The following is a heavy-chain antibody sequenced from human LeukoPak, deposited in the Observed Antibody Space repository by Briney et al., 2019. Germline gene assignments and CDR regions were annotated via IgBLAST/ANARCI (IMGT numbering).Heavy chain of an antibody. D-gene: IGHD5-18*01. CDR3: AKDNEAMAVFDY. V-gene: IGHV3-9*01. CDR1: GFTFDDYA. CDR2: ISWNSGSI. Sequence: GGSLRLSCAASGFTFDDYAMHWVRQAPGKGLEWVSGISWNSGSIGYADSVKGRFTISRDNAKNSLYLQMNSLRAEDTALYYSAKDNEAMAVFDYWGQGTLVTVSS. J-gene: IGHJ4*02.